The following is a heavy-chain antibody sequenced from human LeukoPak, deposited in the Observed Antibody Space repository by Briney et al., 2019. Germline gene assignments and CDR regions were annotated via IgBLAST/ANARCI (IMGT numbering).Heavy chain of an antibody. CDR2: IYSGGST. J-gene: IGHJ5*02. D-gene: IGHD3-10*01. Sequence: GGSLRLSCAASGFTVSSNYMSWVRQAPGKGLEWVSVIYSGGSTYYADSVKGRFTISRDNSKNTLYLQMNSLRAEDTAVYYCASQEVGLLWFGESAWFDPWGQGTLVTVSA. V-gene: IGHV3-66*04. CDR1: GFTVSSNY. CDR3: ASQEVGLLWFGESAWFDP.